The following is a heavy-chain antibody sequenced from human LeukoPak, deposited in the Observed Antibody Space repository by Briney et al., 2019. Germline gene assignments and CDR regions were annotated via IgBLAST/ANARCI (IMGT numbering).Heavy chain of an antibody. CDR3: ARGPTSPSSYYDFWSGYYAIHPFDY. D-gene: IGHD3-3*01. Sequence: ASVKVSCKASGYTFTVYYMHWVRQAPGQGLEWMGRINPNSGGTNYAQQFQGRVTMTRDTSITTAYMELSRLRSDDTAVYYCARGPTSPSSYYDFWSGYYAIHPFDYWGQGTLVTVSS. V-gene: IGHV1-2*06. CDR1: GYTFTVYY. J-gene: IGHJ4*02. CDR2: INPNSGGT.